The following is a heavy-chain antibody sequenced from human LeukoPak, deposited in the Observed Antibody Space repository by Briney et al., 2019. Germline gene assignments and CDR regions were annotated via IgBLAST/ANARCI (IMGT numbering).Heavy chain of an antibody. Sequence: GESLKISCKGSGYRFTSYWIGWVRQMPGKGLEWMGIIYPSDSDTRYSPSFQGQVSISADKSISTAYLQWSSLKASDTAMYYCARVRSGDYSEDAFDIWGQGTMVTVSS. V-gene: IGHV5-51*01. CDR3: ARVRSGDYSEDAFDI. CDR1: GYRFTSYW. J-gene: IGHJ3*02. D-gene: IGHD1-26*01. CDR2: IYPSDSDT.